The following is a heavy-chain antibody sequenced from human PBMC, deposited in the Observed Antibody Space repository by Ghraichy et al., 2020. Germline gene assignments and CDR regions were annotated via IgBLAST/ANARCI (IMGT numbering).Heavy chain of an antibody. J-gene: IGHJ4*02. CDR3: VRGVTDF. V-gene: IGHV3-21*01. CDR2: ISGTTDYT. Sequence: GGSLRLSCAASGFTFSSSGMNWVCQAPGKGLEWVSFISGTTDYTFYADSVRGRFTVSRDNAQNSLYLQMSGLRADDTAVYYCVRGVTDFWGTRNLVTV. D-gene: IGHD2-21*02. CDR1: GFTFSSSG.